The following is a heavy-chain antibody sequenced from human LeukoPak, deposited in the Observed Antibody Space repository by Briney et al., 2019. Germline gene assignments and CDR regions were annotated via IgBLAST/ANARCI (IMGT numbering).Heavy chain of an antibody. CDR3: VRDLLEGDFSSGPDY. V-gene: IGHV3-21*01. D-gene: IGHD6-19*01. CDR1: GFTFSSYS. J-gene: IGHJ4*02. CDR2: ITSSSTYI. Sequence: GGSLRLSCAASGFTFSSYSMNWVRQAPGKGLEWVSSITSSSTYIYYADSVKGRFTISRDNAKNSLYLQMNSLRAEDTAVYYCVRDLLEGDFSSGPDYWGQGTLVTVSS.